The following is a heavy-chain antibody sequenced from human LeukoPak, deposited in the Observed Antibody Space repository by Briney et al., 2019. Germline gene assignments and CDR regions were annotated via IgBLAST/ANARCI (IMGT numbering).Heavy chain of an antibody. Sequence: GGSLRLSCAASGFTVSSNYMSWVRQAPGKGLERVSVIYCGGSTYYADSVKGRFTISRDNSKNTLYLQMNSLRAEDTAVYYCARDLLSDYYDSSDNWGQGTLVTVCS. CDR3: ARDLLSDYYDSSDN. CDR2: IYCGGST. CDR1: GFTVSSNY. J-gene: IGHJ4*02. V-gene: IGHV3-53*01. D-gene: IGHD3-22*01.